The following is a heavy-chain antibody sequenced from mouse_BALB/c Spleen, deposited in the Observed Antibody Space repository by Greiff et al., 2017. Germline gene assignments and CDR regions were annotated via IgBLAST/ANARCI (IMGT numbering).Heavy chain of an antibody. J-gene: IGHJ2*01. CDR1: GYTFTSYW. V-gene: IGHV1-5*01. CDR3: TRDRYYGSGDY. CDR2: IYPGNSDT. Sequence: EVQLQQSGTVLARPGASVKMSCKASGYTFTSYWMYWVKQRPGQGLEWIGAIYPGNSDTSYNQKFKGKAKLTAVTSTSTAYMELSSLTNEDSAVYYCTRDRYYGSGDYWGQGTTLTVSS. D-gene: IGHD1-1*01.